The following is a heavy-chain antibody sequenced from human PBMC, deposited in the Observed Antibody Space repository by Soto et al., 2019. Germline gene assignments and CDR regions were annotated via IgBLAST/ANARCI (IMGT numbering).Heavy chain of an antibody. D-gene: IGHD3-10*01. CDR2: MNEDGGTT. J-gene: IGHJ6*02. Sequence: EVQLVESGGGLVRPGGYLRLSCAASGFTFSSYWMPWVRQAPGKGLVWVSRMNEDGGTTDYADSVKGRFTISRDNAKNTLYLQMNSLRVEDTAVYYCASDLSGRADVWGHGTTVTVSS. V-gene: IGHV3-74*02. CDR1: GFTFSSYW. CDR3: ASDLSGRADV.